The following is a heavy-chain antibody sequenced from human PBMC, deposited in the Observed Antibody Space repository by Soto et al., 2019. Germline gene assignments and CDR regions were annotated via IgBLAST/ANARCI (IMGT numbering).Heavy chain of an antibody. CDR2: IYWDDDK. Sequence: SGPTLVNPTPTLTLTCTFSGFSLSTSGVGVGWIRQPPGKALEWLALIYWDDDKRYSPSLKSRPTITKDTSKNQVVLTMTNMDPVDTATYYWAHRLASRYHGGFDYWGQGTRVTVSS. CDR1: GFSLSTSGVG. CDR3: AHRLASRYHGGFDY. J-gene: IGHJ4*02. D-gene: IGHD2-2*01. V-gene: IGHV2-5*02.